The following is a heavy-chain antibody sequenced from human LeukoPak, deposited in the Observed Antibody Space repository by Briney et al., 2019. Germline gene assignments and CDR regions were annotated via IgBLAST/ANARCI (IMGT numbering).Heavy chain of an antibody. D-gene: IGHD2-2*01. V-gene: IGHV1-69*13. CDR2: IIPIFGTA. CDR1: GYTFTSYD. CDR3: ARGFRAYCSSTSCHNWFDP. Sequence: ASVKVSCKASGYTFTSYDINWVRQATGQGLEWMGGIIPIFGTANYAQKFQGRVTITADESTSTAYMELSSLRSEDTAVYYCARGFRAYCSSTSCHNWFDPWGQGTLVTVSS. J-gene: IGHJ5*02.